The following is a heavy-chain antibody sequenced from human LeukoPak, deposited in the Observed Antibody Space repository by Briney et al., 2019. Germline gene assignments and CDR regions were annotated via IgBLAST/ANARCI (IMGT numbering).Heavy chain of an antibody. J-gene: IGHJ5*02. Sequence: PSETLSLTCTVPGGSITSYYWRWIRRPPAKELEWIGHIYYSGSTNYNPSLKSRVTISVDTSKNQFSLKLSSVTAADTAVYYCARGGVNYKIAGPWGQGALVTVSS. CDR2: IYYSGST. V-gene: IGHV4-59*01. CDR3: ARGGVNYKIAGP. D-gene: IGHD3-10*01. CDR1: GGSITSYY.